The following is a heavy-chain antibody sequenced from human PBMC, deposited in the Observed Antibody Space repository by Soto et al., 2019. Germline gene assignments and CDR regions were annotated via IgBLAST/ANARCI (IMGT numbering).Heavy chain of an antibody. D-gene: IGHD1-1*01. CDR2: IYNSGST. J-gene: IGHJ4*02. V-gene: IGHV4-4*07. Sequence: QVQLQESGPGLVKPSETLSLTCTVSGAPISSYYWSWIRQPAGKGLEWIGRIYNSGSTNYNPSLKSRVSMSSDTSKNQVSLNLNFVTAADTAVYFCAAQKWLQLRVRFDYWGQGILVTVSS. CDR1: GAPISSYY. CDR3: AAQKWLQLRVRFDY.